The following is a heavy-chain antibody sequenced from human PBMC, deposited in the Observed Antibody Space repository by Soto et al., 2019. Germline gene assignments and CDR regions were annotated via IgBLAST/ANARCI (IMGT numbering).Heavy chain of an antibody. D-gene: IGHD2-21*02. V-gene: IGHV3-30*18. CDR2: ILHDGAHQ. Sequence: HPGGSLRLSCAASGFTFSNFGMHWVRQAPDKGLERVSVILHDGAHQYYTDSVKGRFTVSRDNSKDTLYLQMNDLRAEDTAVYYCAKQVVVPGGDYKKYYYYYAMGVWGQGTTVTVSS. CDR3: AKQVVVPGGDYKKYYYYYAMGV. CDR1: GFTFSNFG. J-gene: IGHJ6*02.